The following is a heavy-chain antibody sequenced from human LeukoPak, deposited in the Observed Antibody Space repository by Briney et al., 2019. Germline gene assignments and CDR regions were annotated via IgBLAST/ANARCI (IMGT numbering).Heavy chain of an antibody. CDR3: ARGQVGLYDIVTGWSPWFDP. V-gene: IGHV1-8*01. D-gene: IGHD3-9*01. J-gene: IGHJ5*02. CDR2: MNPNSGNT. Sequence: GASVKVSCKASGYTFTSYDINWVRQATGQGLEWMGWMNPNSGNTGYAQKFQGRVTMTRNTSISTAYMELSSLRSEDTAVYYCARGQVGLYDIVTGWSPWFDPWGQGTLVTASS. CDR1: GYTFTSYD.